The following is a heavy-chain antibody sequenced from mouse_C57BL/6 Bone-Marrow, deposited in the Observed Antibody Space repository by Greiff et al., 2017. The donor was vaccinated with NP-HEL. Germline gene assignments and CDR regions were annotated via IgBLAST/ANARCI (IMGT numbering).Heavy chain of an antibody. Sequence: EVQLVESGEGLVKPGGSLKLSCAASGFTFSSYAMSWVRQTPEKRLEWVAYISSGGDYIYYADTVKGRFTIYRDNARNTLYLQMRSLKSEDTAMYYCTREGRYGRDYWGQGTTLTVSS. D-gene: IGHD1-1*02. V-gene: IGHV5-9-1*02. CDR2: ISSGGDYI. CDR1: GFTFSSYA. CDR3: TREGRYGRDY. J-gene: IGHJ2*01.